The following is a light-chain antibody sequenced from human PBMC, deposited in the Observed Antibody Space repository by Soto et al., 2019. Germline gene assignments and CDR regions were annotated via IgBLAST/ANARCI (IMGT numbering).Light chain of an antibody. CDR1: QSISSY. J-gene: IGKJ1*01. V-gene: IGKV1-39*01. CDR2: AAT. Sequence: DIQMTQSPCTLSASVGDRVTITCRASQSISSYLMWYQQKPAKAPKLLIYAATSLQGRVPSMFSSGGSGTDFILIISSRQPEDFATYYYQHSYSTSRTFGQGTKVDIK. CDR3: QHSYSTSRT.